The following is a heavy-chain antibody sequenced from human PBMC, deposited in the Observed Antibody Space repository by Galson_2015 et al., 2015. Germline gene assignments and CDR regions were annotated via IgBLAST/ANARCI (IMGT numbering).Heavy chain of an antibody. J-gene: IGHJ6*02. Sequence: SLRLSCAASGFIFGTQSMNWVRQAPGKGLEWVSYISSVSSSINYADSVKGRFTIYRDNAQNSLYLQMNNLRDEDTAVYYCARGLGSTNKRDHRFDSWGQGTTITVSS. CDR1: GFIFGTQS. D-gene: IGHD3-10*01. CDR3: ARGLGSTNKRDHRFDS. CDR2: ISSVSSSI. V-gene: IGHV3-48*02.